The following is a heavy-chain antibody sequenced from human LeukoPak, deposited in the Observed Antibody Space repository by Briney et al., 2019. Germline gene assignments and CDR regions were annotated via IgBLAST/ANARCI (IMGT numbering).Heavy chain of an antibody. CDR2: INHSGST. V-gene: IGHV4-34*01. J-gene: IGHJ4*02. D-gene: IGHD3-22*01. CDR3: ARGRRYYDSSGYYYFDY. Sequence: SETLSLTCAVYGGSFSGYYWSWIRQPPGKGLEWIGEINHSGSTNYNPSLKSRVTISVDTSKNQFSLRLSSVTAADTAVYYCARGRRYYDSSGYYYFDYWGQGTLVTVSS. CDR1: GGSFSGYY.